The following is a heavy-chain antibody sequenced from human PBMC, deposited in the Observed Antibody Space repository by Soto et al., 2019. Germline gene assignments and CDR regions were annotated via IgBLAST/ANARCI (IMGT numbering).Heavy chain of an antibody. CDR3: ARDGRITMIVVVSGMDV. Sequence: SETLSLTCTVSGGSISSGGYYWSWIRQHPGKGLEWIGYIYYSGSTYYNPSLKSRVTISVDTSKNQFSLKLSSVTAADTAVYYCARDGRITMIVVVSGMDVWGQGTTVTVSS. CDR2: IYYSGST. V-gene: IGHV4-31*03. CDR1: GGSISSGGYY. D-gene: IGHD3-22*01. J-gene: IGHJ6*02.